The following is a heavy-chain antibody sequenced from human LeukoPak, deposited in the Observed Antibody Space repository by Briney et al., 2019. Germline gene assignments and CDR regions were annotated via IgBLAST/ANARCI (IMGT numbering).Heavy chain of an antibody. J-gene: IGHJ3*02. CDR3: ASMGRDYDILTGYYSNDAFDI. CDR1: DGSISSSSYY. CDR2: IYYSGST. V-gene: IGHV4-39*01. D-gene: IGHD3-9*01. Sequence: SETLSLTCTVSDGSISSSSYYWGWIRQPPGKGLEWIGSIYYSGSTYYNPSLKSRVTISVDPSKNQFSLKLSSVTAADTAVYYCASMGRDYDILTGYYSNDAFDIWGQGTMVTVSS.